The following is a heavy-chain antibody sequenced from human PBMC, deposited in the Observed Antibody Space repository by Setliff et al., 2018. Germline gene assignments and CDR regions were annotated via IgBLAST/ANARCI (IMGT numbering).Heavy chain of an antibody. CDR1: GGSFSTYY. CDR2: INHSGST. V-gene: IGHV4-34*01. D-gene: IGHD2-8*02. J-gene: IGHJ4*02. CDR3: TVYNTGSSKDHY. Sequence: ETLSLTCAVYGGSFSTYYRIWIRQPPGKGLEWIGEINHSGSTNYNPSLKSRVTISVDTSKNQFSLKLSSVTAADTALYYCTVYNTGSSKDHYWGQGTPVTVSS.